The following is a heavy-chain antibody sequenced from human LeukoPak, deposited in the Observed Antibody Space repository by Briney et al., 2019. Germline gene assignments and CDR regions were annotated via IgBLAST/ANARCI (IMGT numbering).Heavy chain of an antibody. D-gene: IGHD3-9*01. Sequence: GGSLRLSCAASGFPFSSYWMSWVRQAPGKGLEWVANIRHDGSETYYVDSLRGRFTISRDNAKNSLYLQMNSLRAEDTAIYYCAKVPRQHDNWFDPWGQGTLVTVSS. J-gene: IGHJ5*02. CDR2: IRHDGSET. CDR1: GFPFSSYW. CDR3: AKVPRQHDNWFDP. V-gene: IGHV3-7*01.